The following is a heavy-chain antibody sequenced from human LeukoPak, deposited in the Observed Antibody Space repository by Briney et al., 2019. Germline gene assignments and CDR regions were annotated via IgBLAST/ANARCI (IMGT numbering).Heavy chain of an antibody. D-gene: IGHD1-1*01. CDR1: GFTFSSLA. V-gene: IGHV3-23*01. Sequence: GGSLRLSCTASGFTFSSLAMTWVRQAPGKGLEWVSTIRSNGDTTYDADSVKGRFTISRDNSKNTLYLELNSLRVEDTATFYCAKGQELDDGVFDSWGQGTMVTVSS. CDR3: AKGQELDDGVFDS. CDR2: IRSNGDTT. J-gene: IGHJ4*02.